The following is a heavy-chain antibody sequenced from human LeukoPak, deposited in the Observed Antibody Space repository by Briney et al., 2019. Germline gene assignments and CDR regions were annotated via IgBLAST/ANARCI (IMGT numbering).Heavy chain of an antibody. Sequence: GGSLRLSCAASGFTVSTVYMTWVRQAPGKGLEWFSVIYGGPTAFYADSVKDRFTISRDNPKNTLNLQMNSLRAEDTAVYYCAREIGQLGGAFDIWGQGTMVTVSS. V-gene: IGHV3-53*01. D-gene: IGHD7-27*01. J-gene: IGHJ3*02. CDR1: GFTVSTVY. CDR2: IYGGPTA. CDR3: AREIGQLGGAFDI.